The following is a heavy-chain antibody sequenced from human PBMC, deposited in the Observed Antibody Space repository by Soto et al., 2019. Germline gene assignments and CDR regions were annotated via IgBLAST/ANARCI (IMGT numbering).Heavy chain of an antibody. CDR1: GVSISRNNW. D-gene: IGHD3-22*01. Sequence: QVQLHQSGAGLVKPAGTLSLTCAVSGVSISRNNWWSWVRQPPGKGLEWIGEMYQTGSTNYHPSLKSRVTIPVDKAKNPFSLELNSVTAADTAVYYCARSRLYTYDSSEGDFDYWGQGTLVTVSS. CDR3: ARSRLYTYDSSEGDFDY. CDR2: MYQTGST. J-gene: IGHJ4*02. V-gene: IGHV4-4*02.